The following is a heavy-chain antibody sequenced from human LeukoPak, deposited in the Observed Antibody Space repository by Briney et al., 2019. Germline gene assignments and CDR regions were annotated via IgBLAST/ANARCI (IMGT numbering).Heavy chain of an antibody. CDR2: IYTSGST. D-gene: IGHD2/OR15-2a*01. CDR1: GGSISSGSYY. V-gene: IGHV4-61*02. J-gene: IGHJ4*02. Sequence: SETLSLTCTVSGGSISSGSYYWSWIRQPAGKGLEWIGRIYTSGSTNYNPSLKSRVTISVDTSKNQFSLKLSSVTAADTAVYYCARDRGYYGPYYFDYWGQGTLVTVSS. CDR3: ARDRGYYGPYYFDY.